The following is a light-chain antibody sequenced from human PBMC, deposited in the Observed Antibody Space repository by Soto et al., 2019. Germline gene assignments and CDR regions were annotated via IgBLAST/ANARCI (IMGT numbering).Light chain of an antibody. V-gene: IGKV3-11*01. Sequence: EIVLTQSPATLSLSPGERATLSCRASQSVSYYLAWYQQKPGQAPRLLIYDASSRATGIPARFSGSGSGTDFTLTISSLEPEDFAVYYCQQRSNWPQYTFGQGTKLEIK. CDR3: QQRSNWPQYT. J-gene: IGKJ2*01. CDR2: DAS. CDR1: QSVSYY.